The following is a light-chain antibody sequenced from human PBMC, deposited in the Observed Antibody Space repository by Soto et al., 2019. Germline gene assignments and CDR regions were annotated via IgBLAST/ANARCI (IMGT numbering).Light chain of an antibody. J-gene: IGKJ1*01. Sequence: DVQMHPSASTLSASVGYRATITCLASQSISSWLAWYQQKPGKAPKLLIFDASSLESRVSCRFSGRGSGTQFTLTISSLQPDEFATYYCQQYSTYPWTFGQRTKLDIK. CDR1: QSISSW. CDR3: QQYSTYPWT. CDR2: DAS. V-gene: IGKV1-5*01.